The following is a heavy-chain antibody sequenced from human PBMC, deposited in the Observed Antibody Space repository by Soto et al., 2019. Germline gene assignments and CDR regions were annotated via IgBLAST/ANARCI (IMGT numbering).Heavy chain of an antibody. V-gene: IGHV3-66*01. J-gene: IGHJ6*04. CDR2: IYSGGST. D-gene: IGHD6-13*01. CDR1: GFTVSSNY. CDR3: ARDLALGYSSSWYFEDV. Sequence: GGSLRLSCAASGFTVSSNYMSWVRQAPGKGLEWVSVIYSGGSTYYADSVKGRFTISRDNSKNTLYLQMNSLRAEDTAVYYCARDLALGYSSSWYFEDVWGKGTTVTVSS.